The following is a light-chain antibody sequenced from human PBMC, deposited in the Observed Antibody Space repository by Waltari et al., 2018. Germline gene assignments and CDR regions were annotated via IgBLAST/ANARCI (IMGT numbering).Light chain of an antibody. CDR3: FSAADNNLWV. J-gene: IGLJ3*02. CDR2: SDI. Sequence: SSELTQPSSVSVSPGHTARITCSGDVLTKNYVRWFQQKPGQAPLLLIYSDIKRPSGIPERFSGSTSGTTVTLTISGAQIEDEADYYCFSAADNNLWVFGGGTKLTVL. CDR1: VLTKNY. V-gene: IGLV3-27*01.